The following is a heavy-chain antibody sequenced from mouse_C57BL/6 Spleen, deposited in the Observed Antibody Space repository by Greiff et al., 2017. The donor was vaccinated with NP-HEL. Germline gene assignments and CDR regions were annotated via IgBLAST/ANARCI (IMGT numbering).Heavy chain of an antibody. CDR2: IDPSDSET. Sequence: QVQLQQPGAELVRPGSSVKLSCKASGYTFTSYWMHWVKQRPIQGLEWIGNIDPSDSETHYNQKFKDKATLTVDKSSSTAYMQLSSLTSEDSAVYYCARYGNYYGSSAFAYWGQGTLVTVSA. CDR3: ARYGNYYGSSAFAY. V-gene: IGHV1-52*01. D-gene: IGHD1-1*01. CDR1: GYTFTSYW. J-gene: IGHJ3*01.